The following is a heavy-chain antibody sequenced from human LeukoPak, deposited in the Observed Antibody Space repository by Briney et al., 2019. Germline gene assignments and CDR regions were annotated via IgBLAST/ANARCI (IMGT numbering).Heavy chain of an antibody. Sequence: SETLSLTCTVAGGSISIGTYYSGWVRQPPGKGLEWIGSIYYSGSTAYNPSLKSRVSISVDTSKNQFSLKLDSVTAADTAVYYCARNASDSGTSYFDYWGQGTLVTVSS. D-gene: IGHD1-26*01. CDR3: ARNASDSGTSYFDY. CDR1: GGSISIGTYY. CDR2: IYYSGST. J-gene: IGHJ4*02. V-gene: IGHV4-39*01.